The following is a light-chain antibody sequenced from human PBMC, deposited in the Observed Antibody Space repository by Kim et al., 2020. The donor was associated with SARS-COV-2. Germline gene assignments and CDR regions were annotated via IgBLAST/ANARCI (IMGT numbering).Light chain of an antibody. V-gene: IGLV3-1*01. J-gene: IGLJ1*01. CDR3: QAWDSTTGGV. Sequence: VSPGQTATITCSGDKLGDKYACWYQQKPGQSPVLLIYQDTKRPSGIPGRFSGSNSGNTATLTISGTQALDEADYYCQAWDSTTGGVFGTGTKVTVL. CDR2: QDT. CDR1: KLGDKY.